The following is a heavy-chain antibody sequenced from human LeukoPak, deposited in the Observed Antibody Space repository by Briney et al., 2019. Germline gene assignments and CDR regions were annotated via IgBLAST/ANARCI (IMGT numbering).Heavy chain of an antibody. D-gene: IGHD1-26*01. CDR1: GGSVNSGSYY. CDR2: IYYRGST. V-gene: IGHV4-61*01. CDR3: ARGGSYYGN. Sequence: SETLSLTCTVSGGSVNSGSYYWSWIRQPPGKGLEWIGYIYYRGSTNHNPSLKSRVTISVDTSKNQFSLQLSSVTAADTAVYYCARGGSYYGNWGQGTLVTVSS. J-gene: IGHJ4*02.